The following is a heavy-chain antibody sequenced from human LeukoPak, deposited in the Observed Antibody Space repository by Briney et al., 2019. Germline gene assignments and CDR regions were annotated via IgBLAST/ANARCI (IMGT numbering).Heavy chain of an antibody. CDR1: GVSISSSNSY. V-gene: IGHV4-39*01. J-gene: IGHJ4*02. CDR3: ARRFGWYGHFDY. Sequence: SETLSLTCTVSGVSISSSNSYWGWIRQPPGKGLEWIGNIYYSESTYYNPSLKSRVTISVDTSKNQFSLKLSSVTAADTAVYYCARRFGWYGHFDYWGQGTLVTVSS. CDR2: IYYSEST. D-gene: IGHD3-10*01.